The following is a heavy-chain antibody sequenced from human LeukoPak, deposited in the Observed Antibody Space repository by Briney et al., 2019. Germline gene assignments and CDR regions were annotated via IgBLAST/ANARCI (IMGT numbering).Heavy chain of an antibody. V-gene: IGHV3-30*04. CDR3: AELGITMIGGV. J-gene: IGHJ6*04. CDR1: GFPFSSYA. CDR2: ISHDGHNI. D-gene: IGHD3-10*02. Sequence: GGSLRLSCAASGFPFSSYAMHWVRQAPGKGLEWVAVISHDGHNIYYADSVKGRFTISRDNAKNSLYLQMNSLRAEDTAVYYCAELGITMIGGVWGKGTTVTISS.